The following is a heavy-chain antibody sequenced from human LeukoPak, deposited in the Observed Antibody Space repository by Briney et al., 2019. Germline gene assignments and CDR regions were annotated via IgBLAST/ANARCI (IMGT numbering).Heavy chain of an antibody. CDR1: GFTFSSYG. J-gene: IGHJ4*02. Sequence: GGSLRLSCAASGFTFSSYGMHWVRQAPGKGLEWVANIKHDGSEKNYVDSVKGRFIISRDNAKNSLYLQMNSLRVEDTAVYYCAKDPGHCTSTFCYTNYWGQGTLVTVSS. D-gene: IGHD2-2*02. CDR3: AKDPGHCTSTFCYTNY. V-gene: IGHV3-7*04. CDR2: IKHDGSEK.